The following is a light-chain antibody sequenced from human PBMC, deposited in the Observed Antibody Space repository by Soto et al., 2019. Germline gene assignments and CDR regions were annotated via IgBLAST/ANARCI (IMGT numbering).Light chain of an antibody. V-gene: IGKV1-39*01. CDR1: QSITSY. J-gene: IGKJ5*01. CDR3: QQSYGTPT. Sequence: DIQMTQSPSSLSASLGDVVTITCRASQSITSYLNWYQQKLGKAPKLLIYGASSLQSGVPSRFSGSGSGTDFTLTISSLQPEDFATYYCQQSYGTPTFGQGTRLEIK. CDR2: GAS.